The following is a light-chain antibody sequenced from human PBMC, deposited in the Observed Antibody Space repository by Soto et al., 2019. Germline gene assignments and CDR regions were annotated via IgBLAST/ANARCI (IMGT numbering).Light chain of an antibody. CDR2: EDT. J-gene: IGLJ2*01. Sequence: QSVLTQPASVSGSPGQSITISCTGTSSGVGSYNTVSWYQQHPGKAPKLMIFEDTERPSGVSHRFSASKSGNTAYLSISGLQAEDEAYYYCCSSAGDTLVVFGGGTKLTVL. CDR1: SSGVGSYNT. CDR3: CSSAGDTLVV. V-gene: IGLV2-23*01.